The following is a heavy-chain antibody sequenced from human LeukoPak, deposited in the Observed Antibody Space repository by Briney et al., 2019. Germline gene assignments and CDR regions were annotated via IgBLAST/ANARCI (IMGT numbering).Heavy chain of an antibody. CDR3: AKDMRHTDY. J-gene: IGHJ4*02. D-gene: IGHD2-21*01. CDR1: GFTFSSYG. V-gene: IGHV3-30*02. CDR2: IRYDGSNK. Sequence: GGSLRLSCAASGFTFSSYGMHWVRQAPGKGLEWVAFIRYDGSNKYYADSVKGRFTISRDNSKNTLYLQMNSLRAEDTAVYYCAKDMRHTDYWGQGPLVTVSS.